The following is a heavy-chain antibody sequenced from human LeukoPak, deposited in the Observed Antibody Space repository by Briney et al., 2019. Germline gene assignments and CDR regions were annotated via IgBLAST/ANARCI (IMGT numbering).Heavy chain of an antibody. CDR1: GFTFSDYY. CDR2: ISSSGSTI. V-gene: IGHV3-11*04. Sequence: GXSLRLSCAASGFTFSDYYMSWIRQAPGKGLEWVSYISSSGSTIYYAYSVKGRFTISRDNAKTSLYLQMNSLRAEDTAVYYCARPREDYYDSSGYLNWFDPWGQGTLVTVSS. J-gene: IGHJ5*02. CDR3: ARPREDYYDSSGYLNWFDP. D-gene: IGHD3-22*01.